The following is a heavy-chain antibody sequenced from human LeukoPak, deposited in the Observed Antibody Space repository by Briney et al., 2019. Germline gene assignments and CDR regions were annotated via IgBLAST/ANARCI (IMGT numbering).Heavy chain of an antibody. Sequence: ASVKVSCKASGYTFTSYGISWVRQAPGQGLEWMGWINPNSGGTNYAQKFQGRVTMTRDTSISTAYMELSRLRSDDTAVYYCARGTDYYYYYYMDVWGKGTTVTVSS. V-gene: IGHV1-2*02. CDR2: INPNSGGT. CDR1: GYTFTSYG. CDR3: ARGTDYYYYYYMDV. J-gene: IGHJ6*03.